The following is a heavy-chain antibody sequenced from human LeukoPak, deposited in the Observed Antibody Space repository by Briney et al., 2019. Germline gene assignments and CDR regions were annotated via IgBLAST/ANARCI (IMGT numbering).Heavy chain of an antibody. CDR2: IYNSGST. CDR1: GGSISSYY. J-gene: IGHJ4*02. V-gene: IGHV4-4*07. Sequence: PSETLSLTCTVSGGSISSYYWSWIRQPAGKGLEWIGRIYNSGSTTYNPSLKSRVTMSVDTSKNQFSLKLTSVTAADTAVYYCARGELSSGWGPGYFDYWGQGTLVTVSS. CDR3: ARGELSSGWGPGYFDY. D-gene: IGHD6-19*01.